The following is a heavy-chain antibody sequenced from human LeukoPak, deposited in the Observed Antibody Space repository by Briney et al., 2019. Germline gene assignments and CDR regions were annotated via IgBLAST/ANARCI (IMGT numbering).Heavy chain of an antibody. CDR2: IYYSGST. V-gene: IGHV4-61*01. CDR1: GGSVSSGSYY. J-gene: IGHJ4*02. CDR3: ARNEGVLIFDY. Sequence: PSETLSLTCTVSGGSVSSGSYYWSWIRQPPEKGLEWIGYIYYSGSTNYNPSLKSRVTISVDTSKNQFSLKLSSMTAADTAVYYCARNEGVLIFDYWGQGTLVTVSS.